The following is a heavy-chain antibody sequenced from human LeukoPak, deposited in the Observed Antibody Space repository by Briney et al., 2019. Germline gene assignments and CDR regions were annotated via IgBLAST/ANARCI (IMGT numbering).Heavy chain of an antibody. J-gene: IGHJ6*03. Sequence: PGGSLRLSCVASGFTFSSHGMNWVRQAPGKGLEWVAFIRYDGSNKYYADSVKGRFTISRDNSKNTLYLQMNSLRAEDTAVYYCAKDAGWDYGGSYYYYYYMDVWGKGTTVTISS. CDR2: IRYDGSNK. CDR1: GFTFSSHG. D-gene: IGHD4-23*01. CDR3: AKDAGWDYGGSYYYYYYMDV. V-gene: IGHV3-30*02.